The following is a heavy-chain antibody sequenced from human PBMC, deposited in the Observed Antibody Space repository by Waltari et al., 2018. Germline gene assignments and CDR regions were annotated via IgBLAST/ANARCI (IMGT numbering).Heavy chain of an antibody. D-gene: IGHD2-15*01. J-gene: IGHJ3*02. CDR2: INHSGRS. Sequence: QVQLQQWGAGLLKPSETLSLTCAVYGGSFSGYYWSWIRQPPGKGLEWIGEINHSGRSNDNPSLKSRVTRSVDTSSNQFSLKLSSVTAADTAVYYCARDHYCSGGACYPGGSAFDIWGQGTMVTVSS. CDR3: ARDHYCSGGACYPGGSAFDI. V-gene: IGHV4-34*01. CDR1: GGSFSGYY.